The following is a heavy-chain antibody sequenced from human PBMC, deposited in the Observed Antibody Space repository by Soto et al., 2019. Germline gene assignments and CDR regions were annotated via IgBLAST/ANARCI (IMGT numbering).Heavy chain of an antibody. CDR2: ISGGGGST. D-gene: IGHD2-21*02. V-gene: IGHV3-23*01. CDR1: GFTFGNYG. CDR3: AKGFIVVVTVIRHADAFDV. J-gene: IGHJ3*01. Sequence: DVQLLESGGGLVQPGGSLRLSCAASGFTFGNYGMNWVRQAPGKGLEWVAGISGGGGSTYYGDSVKGRFTISRDPSKNTVVLEMKSLRVDDTAVYYCAKGFIVVVTVIRHADAFDVWGQGTLVTVAS.